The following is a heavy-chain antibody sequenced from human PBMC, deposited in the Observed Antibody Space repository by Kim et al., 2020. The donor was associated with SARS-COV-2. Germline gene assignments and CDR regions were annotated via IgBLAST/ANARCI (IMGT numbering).Heavy chain of an antibody. Sequence: GGSLRLSCAASGFTFSSYAMSWVRQAPGKGLEWVSAISGSGGSTYYADSVKGRFTISRDNSKNTLYLQMNSLRAEDTAVYYCAKDHSPIAAWDNWFDPWGQGTLVTVSS. V-gene: IGHV3-23*01. CDR1: GFTFSSYA. D-gene: IGHD6-6*01. J-gene: IGHJ5*02. CDR3: AKDHSPIAAWDNWFDP. CDR2: ISGSGGST.